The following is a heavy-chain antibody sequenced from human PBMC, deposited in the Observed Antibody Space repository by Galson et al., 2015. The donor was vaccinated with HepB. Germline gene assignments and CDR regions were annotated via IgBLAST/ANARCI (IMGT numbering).Heavy chain of an antibody. V-gene: IGHV3-21*01. D-gene: IGHD5-18*01. J-gene: IGHJ6*02. CDR1: GFTFSSYS. CDR3: ARVGGRGYSYGSFYYGMDV. Sequence: SLRLSCAASGFTFSSYSMNWVRQAPGKGLEWVSSISSSSSYIYYADSVKGRFTISRDNAKNSLYLQMNSLRAEDTAVYYCARVGGRGYSYGSFYYGMDVGGQGPSFTFSS. CDR2: ISSSSSYI.